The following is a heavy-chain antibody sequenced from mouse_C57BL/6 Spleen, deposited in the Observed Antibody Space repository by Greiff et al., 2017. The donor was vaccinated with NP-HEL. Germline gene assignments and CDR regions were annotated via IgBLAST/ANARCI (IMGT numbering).Heavy chain of an antibody. V-gene: IGHV5-4*01. CDR3: ACECGFGSYFDY. Sequence: EVQRVESGGGLVKPGGSLKLSCAASGFTFSSYAMSWVRQTPEKRLEWVATISDGGSYTYYPANVKGRFTISRDNAKNNLYLQMSHLKSEDTAMYYCACECGFGSYFDYWGQGTTLTVSS. CDR1: GFTFSSYA. CDR2: ISDGGSYT. J-gene: IGHJ2*01.